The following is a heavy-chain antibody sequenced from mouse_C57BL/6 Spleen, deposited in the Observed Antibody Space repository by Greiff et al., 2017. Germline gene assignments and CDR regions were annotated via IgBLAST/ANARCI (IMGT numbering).Heavy chain of an antibody. CDR1: GYAFTNYL. CDR3: ARFGRPD. CDR2: INPGSGGT. Sequence: QVQLQQSGAELVRPGTSVKVSCKASGYAFTNYLIEWVKQRPGQGLEWIGVINPGSGGTNYNEKFKGKVTLTADKSSSTAYMQLSSLTSEDSAVYFCARFGRPDWGQGTLVTVSA. J-gene: IGHJ3*01. V-gene: IGHV1-54*01.